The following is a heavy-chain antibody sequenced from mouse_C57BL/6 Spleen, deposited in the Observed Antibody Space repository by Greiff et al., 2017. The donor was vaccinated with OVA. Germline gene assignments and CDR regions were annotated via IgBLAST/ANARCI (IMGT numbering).Heavy chain of an antibody. CDR2: IDPSDSYT. J-gene: IGHJ1*03. CDR3: ARGENDYDVGYFDV. D-gene: IGHD2-4*01. V-gene: IGHV1-69*01. CDR1: GYTFTSYW. Sequence: VQLQQSGAELVMPGASVKLSCKASGYTFTSYWMHWVKQRPGQGLEWIGEIDPSDSYTNYNQKFKGKSTLTVDKSSSTAYMQLSSLTSEDSAVYYCARGENDYDVGYFDVWGTGTTVTVSS.